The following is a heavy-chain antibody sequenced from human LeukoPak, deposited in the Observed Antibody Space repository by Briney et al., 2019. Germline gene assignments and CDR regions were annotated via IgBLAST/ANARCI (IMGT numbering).Heavy chain of an antibody. CDR3: ARASGVRDTPMDLDY. V-gene: IGHV4-59*11. D-gene: IGHD5-18*01. CDR2: FCYSGRT. J-gene: IGHJ4*02. Sequence: SVTLSLTCTVSGASISTHYWSWIRQPPGKGLEWIGDFCYSGRTNYNPSLQSRVTISVDTSKNQFSLKLSSVTAADTAVYYCARASGVRDTPMDLDYWGQGTLVTVSS. CDR1: GASISTHY.